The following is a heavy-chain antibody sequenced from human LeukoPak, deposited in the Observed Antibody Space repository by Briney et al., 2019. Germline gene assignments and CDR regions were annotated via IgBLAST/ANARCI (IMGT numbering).Heavy chain of an antibody. CDR1: GFTFSSYE. J-gene: IGHJ6*03. CDR2: ININGSTL. V-gene: IGHV3-48*03. D-gene: IGHD3-10*01. CDR3: ARIYGSGSYYTPYYYYYMDV. Sequence: GGSLKLSCAASGFTFSSYEMNWVRQAPGEGLGWVSYININGSTLYYAHSVKGRFTISRDNAKNSQYLQMNSLRAEDTAVYYCARIYGSGSYYTPYYYYYMDVWGKGTTVTVSS.